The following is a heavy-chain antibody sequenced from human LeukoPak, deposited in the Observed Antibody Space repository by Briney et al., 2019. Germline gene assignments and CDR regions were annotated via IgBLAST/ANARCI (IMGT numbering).Heavy chain of an antibody. J-gene: IGHJ6*03. CDR3: ARGVPDYYGSGRYYNGYYYYYYMHV. Sequence: SETLSLTCTVSGDSISSYYWSWIRQPAGKGLEWIGRIYTSGSTNYNPSLKSRVTMSVDTSKNQFSLNLTSVTAADTAVYYCARGVPDYYGSGRYYNGYYYYYYMHVWGNGTTVTISS. V-gene: IGHV4-4*07. CDR2: IYTSGST. CDR1: GDSISSYY. D-gene: IGHD3-10*01.